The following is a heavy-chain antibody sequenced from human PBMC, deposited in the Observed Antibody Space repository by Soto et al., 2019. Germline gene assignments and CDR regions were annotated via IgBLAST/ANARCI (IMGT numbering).Heavy chain of an antibody. D-gene: IGHD4-17*01. Sequence: GGSLRLSCAASGFTFRSYWMNWVRQAPGKGLEWVANIKRDGTEKYYVDSVKGRFTISRDNAKNSLYLQMSSLRAEDTAVYYCAREWRTTYGDYGNFDSWGQGTLVTLSS. CDR2: IKRDGTEK. CDR1: GFTFRSYW. J-gene: IGHJ4*02. CDR3: AREWRTTYGDYGNFDS. V-gene: IGHV3-7*03.